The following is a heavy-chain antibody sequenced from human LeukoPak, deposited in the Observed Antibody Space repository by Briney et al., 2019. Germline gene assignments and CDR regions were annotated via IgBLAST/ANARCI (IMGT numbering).Heavy chain of an antibody. CDR2: IYTSGST. CDR1: GGSISSYY. CDR3: ARVQLACYYYYMDV. V-gene: IGHV4-4*07. J-gene: IGHJ6*03. Sequence: PSETLSLTCTVSGGSISSYYWSWIRQPAGKGLEWIGRIYTSGSTNYNPSLKSRVTMSVDTSKNQFSLKLSSVTAADTAVYYCARVQLACYYYYMDVWGKGTTVTVSS. D-gene: IGHD1-1*01.